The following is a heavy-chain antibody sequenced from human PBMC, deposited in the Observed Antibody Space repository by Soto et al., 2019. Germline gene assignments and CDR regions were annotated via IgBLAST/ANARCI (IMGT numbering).Heavy chain of an antibody. Sequence: SETLSLTCAVYGGSFSGYYWSWIRQPPGKGLEWIGEINHSGSTNYNPSLKSRVTISVDTSKNQFSLKLSSVTAADTAVYYCARNVNYDILTGYYTPVNDYYYYMDVWGKGTTVTVSS. CDR1: GGSFSGYY. CDR2: INHSGST. CDR3: ARNVNYDILTGYYTPVNDYYYYMDV. D-gene: IGHD3-9*01. V-gene: IGHV4-34*01. J-gene: IGHJ6*03.